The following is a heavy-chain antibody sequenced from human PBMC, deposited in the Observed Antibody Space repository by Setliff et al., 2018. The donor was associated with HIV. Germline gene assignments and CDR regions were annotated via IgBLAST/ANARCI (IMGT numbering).Heavy chain of an antibody. CDR2: IYISGST. J-gene: IGHJ4*02. CDR1: GDSISSGSYY. D-gene: IGHD1-1*01. CDR3: ASAGSGTRAPPRY. V-gene: IGHV4-61*02. Sequence: SETLSLTCTVSGDSISSGSYYWSWIRQPAGKGLEWIGRIYISGSTNYNPSLKSRVTISVDTSSNRFSLKLSSVTAADTAVYYCASAGSGTRAPPRYWGQGTLVTVSS.